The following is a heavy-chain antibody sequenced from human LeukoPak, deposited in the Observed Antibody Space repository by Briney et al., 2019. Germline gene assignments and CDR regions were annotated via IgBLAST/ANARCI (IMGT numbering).Heavy chain of an antibody. CDR3: ARDDSKGIAAAGDY. J-gene: IGHJ4*02. V-gene: IGHV3-74*03. CDR1: GFTFSSHW. CDR2: INGDGSNT. Sequence: GGSLRLSCAASGFTFSSHWMHWVRHAPGKGLVWVSRINGDGSNTTYADSVKGRFTISRDNSKNTLYLQMNSLRAEDTAVYYCARDDSKGIAAAGDYWGQGTLVTVSS. D-gene: IGHD6-13*01.